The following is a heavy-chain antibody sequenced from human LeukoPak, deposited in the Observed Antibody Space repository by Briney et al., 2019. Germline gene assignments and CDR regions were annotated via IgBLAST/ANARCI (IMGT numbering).Heavy chain of an antibody. CDR3: ARDRYCSSSSCDHYYHYGMDV. Sequence: GASVKVSCKASGYTFTSYGISWVRQAPGQGLEWMGWISGHNGNTYYAQNLQGRVTMTTDTSTTTANMELRSLTSDDTAVYYCARDRYCSSSSCDHYYHYGMDVWGQGTTVTVSS. V-gene: IGHV1-18*01. CDR1: GYTFTSYG. D-gene: IGHD2-15*01. J-gene: IGHJ6*02. CDR2: ISGHNGNT.